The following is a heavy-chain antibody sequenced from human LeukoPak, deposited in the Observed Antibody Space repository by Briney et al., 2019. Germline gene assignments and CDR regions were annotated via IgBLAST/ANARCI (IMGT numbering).Heavy chain of an antibody. Sequence: PGGSLRLSCAASGFTFSSYSMNWVRQAPGKGLEWVSSISSSSSYIYYADSVKGRFTISRDNAKNSLYLQMNSLRAEDTAVYYCARDQPFPLIAAAGGGYWGQGTLVTVSS. J-gene: IGHJ4*02. CDR3: ARDQPFPLIAAAGGGY. CDR1: GFTFSSYS. CDR2: ISSSSSYI. V-gene: IGHV3-21*01. D-gene: IGHD6-13*01.